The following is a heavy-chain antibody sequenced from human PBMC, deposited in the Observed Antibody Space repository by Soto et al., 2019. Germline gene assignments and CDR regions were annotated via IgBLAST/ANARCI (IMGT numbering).Heavy chain of an antibody. CDR2: IYSGGNT. CDR1: GFSVSSNY. V-gene: IGHV3-53*01. CDR3: ARDSTWIPYYHYGMDV. D-gene: IGHD5-18*01. Sequence: ESGGGLIQPGGSLRLSGAASGFSVSSNYMSWVRQAPGKGLEWVSVIYSGGNTHYADSVKGRFTISRDNSKNTLYLQMNSLRAEDTAVYYCARDSTWIPYYHYGMDVWGQGTTVTVSS. J-gene: IGHJ6*02.